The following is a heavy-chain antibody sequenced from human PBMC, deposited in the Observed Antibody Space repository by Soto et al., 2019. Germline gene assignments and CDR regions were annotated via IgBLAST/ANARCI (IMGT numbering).Heavy chain of an antibody. D-gene: IGHD5-18*01. V-gene: IGHV3-23*01. CDR1: GFTFSSYA. J-gene: IGHJ4*02. Sequence: GGSLRLSCAASGFTFSSYAMSWVRQAPGKGLEWVSAISGSGGSTYYADSVKGRFTISRDNSKNTLYLQMNSLRAEDTAVYYCAKTGDRYSYGYDYFDYWGQGTLVTVSS. CDR3: AKTGDRYSYGYDYFDY. CDR2: ISGSGGST.